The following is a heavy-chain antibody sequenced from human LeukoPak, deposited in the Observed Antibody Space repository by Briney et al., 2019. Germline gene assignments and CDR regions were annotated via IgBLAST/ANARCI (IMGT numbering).Heavy chain of an antibody. D-gene: IGHD3-22*01. V-gene: IGHV2-70*11. CDR2: IDWDDDK. Sequence: SGPSLVKPTQTLTLTCTFSGISLSTSGMCVRWIRQPPMKALEWLARIDWDDDKYYSTSLKTRLTISKDNSKNQVVLTMTNMDPVDTATYYCARPCPYYYDSSGYPDYWGQGTLVSVSS. CDR1: GISLSTSGMC. CDR3: ARPCPYYYDSSGYPDY. J-gene: IGHJ4*02.